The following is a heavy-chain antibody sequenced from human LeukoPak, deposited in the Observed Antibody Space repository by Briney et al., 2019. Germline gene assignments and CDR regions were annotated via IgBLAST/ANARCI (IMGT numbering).Heavy chain of an antibody. Sequence: TLSLTCTVSGGSISSYYWSWIRQPPGKGLEWIGYIYYSGSTNYNPSLKSRVTISVDTSKNQFSLKLSSVTAADTAVYYCAREGYSGSNGAFDIWGQGTMVTVSS. CDR1: GGSISSYY. CDR3: AREGYSGSNGAFDI. D-gene: IGHD1-26*01. V-gene: IGHV4-59*01. J-gene: IGHJ3*02. CDR2: IYYSGST.